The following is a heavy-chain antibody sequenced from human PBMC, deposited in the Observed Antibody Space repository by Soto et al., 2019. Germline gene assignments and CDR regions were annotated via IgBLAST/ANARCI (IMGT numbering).Heavy chain of an antibody. CDR1: GYTFTGYY. V-gene: IGHV1-2*02. D-gene: IGHD2-15*01. CDR3: ARGDCSGGSCYSGGYYFDY. J-gene: IGHJ4*02. Sequence: QVQLVQSGAEVKKPGASVKVSCKASGYTFTGYYMHWVRQAPGQGLEWMGWINPNSGGTNYAQKFQGRVTMTRDTSISTAYMELRRLRSDDTAVYYCARGDCSGGSCYSGGYYFDYWGQGTLVTVSS. CDR2: INPNSGGT.